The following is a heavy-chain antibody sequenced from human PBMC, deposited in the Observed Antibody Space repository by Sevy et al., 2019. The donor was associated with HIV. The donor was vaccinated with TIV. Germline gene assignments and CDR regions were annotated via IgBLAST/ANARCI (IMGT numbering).Heavy chain of an antibody. D-gene: IGHD2-21*02. V-gene: IGHV3-21*01. Sequence: GGCLRLSCAASGFTFSSYSMNWVRQAPGKGLEWVSSISSSSSYIYYADSVKGRFTISRDNAKNSLYLQMNSLRAEDTAVYYCAREEGPCGGDCYYYFDYWGQGTLVTVSS. CDR1: GFTFSSYS. CDR3: AREEGPCGGDCYYYFDY. J-gene: IGHJ4*02. CDR2: ISSSSSYI.